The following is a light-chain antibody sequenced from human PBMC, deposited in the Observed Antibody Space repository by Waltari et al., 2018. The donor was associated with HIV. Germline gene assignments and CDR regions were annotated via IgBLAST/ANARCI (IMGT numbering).Light chain of an antibody. CDR3: SSYTTSRTVV. J-gene: IGLJ2*01. V-gene: IGLV2-14*03. CDR1: SSDVGGYNY. CDR2: DVT. Sequence: QSALTQPASVSGSPGQSITISCTGTSSDVGGYNYVSWYQQHPGTAPKLMVYDVTNRPSGGSNRFAGSKAGNTAFLTSSGLQAEDEADYYCSSYTTSRTVVFGGGAKLTVL.